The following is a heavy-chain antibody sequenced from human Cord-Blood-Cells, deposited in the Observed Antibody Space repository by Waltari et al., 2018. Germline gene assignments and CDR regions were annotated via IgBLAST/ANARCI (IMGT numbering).Heavy chain of an antibody. D-gene: IGHD6-19*01. CDR3: ARAEEQWLVAYYYYGMDV. CDR2: ISYDGSNK. J-gene: IGHJ6*02. CDR1: GFTFSSYA. Sequence: QVQLVESGGGVVQPGRSLRLSCAASGFTFSSYAMPWLRQAPGKGLEWVAVISYDGSNKYYADSVKGRFTISRDNSKNTLYLQMNSLRAEDTAVYYCARAEEQWLVAYYYYGMDVWGQGTTVTVSS. V-gene: IGHV3-30-3*01.